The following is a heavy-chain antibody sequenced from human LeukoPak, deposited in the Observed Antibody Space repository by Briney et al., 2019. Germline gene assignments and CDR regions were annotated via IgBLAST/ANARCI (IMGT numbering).Heavy chain of an antibody. J-gene: IGHJ5*02. V-gene: IGHV3-21*01. CDR3: ASPFPYYYDSSGYYR. Sequence: GGSLRLSCAASGFTFSGYSMNWVRQAPGKGLEWVSSISSSSSYIYYADSVKGRFTISRDNAKNSLYLQMNSLRAEDTAVYYCASPFPYYYDSSGYYRWGQGTLVTVSS. D-gene: IGHD3-22*01. CDR2: ISSSSSYI. CDR1: GFTFSGYS.